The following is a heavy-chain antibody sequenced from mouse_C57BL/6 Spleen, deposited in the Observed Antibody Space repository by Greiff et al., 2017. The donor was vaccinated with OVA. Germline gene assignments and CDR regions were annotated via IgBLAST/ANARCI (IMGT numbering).Heavy chain of an antibody. J-gene: IGHJ4*01. Sequence: VQLQQPGAELVKPGASVKLSCKASGYTFTSYWMQWVKQRPGQGLEWIGEIDPSDSYTNYNQKFKGKATLTVDTSSSTAYMQLSSLTSEDAAVYYCARRSISLFITPVVDAMDYWGQGTSVTVSS. D-gene: IGHD1-1*01. CDR2: IDPSDSYT. CDR3: ARRSISLFITPVVDAMDY. V-gene: IGHV1-50*01. CDR1: GYTFTSYW.